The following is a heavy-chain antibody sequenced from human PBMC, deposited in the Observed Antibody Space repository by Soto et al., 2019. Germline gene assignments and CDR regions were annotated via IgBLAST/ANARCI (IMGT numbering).Heavy chain of an antibody. V-gene: IGHV4-30-2*01. D-gene: IGHD3-22*01. J-gene: IGHJ5*02. CDR2: LYHSGST. CDR3: ARDYFASSDYTTTWFDP. CDR1: GGSISSGGYS. Sequence: PSETLSLTCAVSGGSISSGGYSWSWIRQPPGKGLEWIGYLYHSGSTFYNPSLKSRVTISVDTSKNQFSLKLTSVTTADTALYYCARDYFASSDYTTTWFDPWGQGTLVTVSS.